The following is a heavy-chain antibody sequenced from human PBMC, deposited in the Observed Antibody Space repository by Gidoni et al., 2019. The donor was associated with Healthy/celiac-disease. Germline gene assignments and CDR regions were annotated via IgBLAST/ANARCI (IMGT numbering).Heavy chain of an antibody. CDR2: IIPLFGAA. V-gene: IGHV1-69*01. D-gene: IGHD2-15*01. CDR1: ECTFSSHD. J-gene: IGHJ5*02. Sequence: QLGQSGAEVKNPGSSVRVSCTASECTFSSHDLTWVRQAPGQGLEWMGGIIPLFGAANYAQKLQGRVTITADESTNTAYIELSSLRSEDTAVYDCARVGPRYCSGGSCYPNINNWFDPWGQGTLVTVSS. CDR3: ARVGPRYCSGGSCYPNINNWFDP.